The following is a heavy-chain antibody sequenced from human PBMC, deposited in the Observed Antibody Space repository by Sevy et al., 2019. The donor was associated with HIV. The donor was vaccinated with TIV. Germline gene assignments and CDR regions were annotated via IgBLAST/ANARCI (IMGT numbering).Heavy chain of an antibody. D-gene: IGHD3-22*01. Sequence: GGSLRLSCAASGFTFSSYSMNWVRQAPGKGLEWVSSISSSSSYIYYADSMKGRFTISRDNAKNSLYLQMNSLRAEDTAVYYCTRVRGGYSAGYGMDVWGQGTTVTVSS. J-gene: IGHJ6*02. CDR2: ISSSSSYI. V-gene: IGHV3-21*01. CDR1: GFTFSSYS. CDR3: TRVRGGYSAGYGMDV.